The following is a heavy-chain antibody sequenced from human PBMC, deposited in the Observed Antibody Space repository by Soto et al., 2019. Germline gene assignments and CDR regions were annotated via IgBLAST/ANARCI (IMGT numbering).Heavy chain of an antibody. D-gene: IGHD6-19*01. Sequence: EVQLVETGGGLIQPGGSLRLSCAASGFTVSSNYMSWVRQAPGKGLEWVSVIYSGGSTYYEDSVKGRFTISRDNSKNTLYLQMNSLRAEDTAVYYCAREGWLSPLDYWGQGTLVTVSS. J-gene: IGHJ4*02. CDR3: AREGWLSPLDY. CDR1: GFTVSSNY. V-gene: IGHV3-53*02. CDR2: IYSGGST.